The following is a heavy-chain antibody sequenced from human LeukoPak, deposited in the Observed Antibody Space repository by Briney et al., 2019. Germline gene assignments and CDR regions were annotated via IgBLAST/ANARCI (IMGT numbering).Heavy chain of an antibody. V-gene: IGHV3-23*01. CDR2: ISGSGGST. CDR1: GFTLSSYA. J-gene: IGHJ6*02. D-gene: IGHD6-19*01. Sequence: GGSLRLSCAASGFTLSSYAMSWVRQAPGKGLEWVSAISGSGGSTYYADSVKGRFTISRDNSKNTLYLQMNSLRAEDTAVYYCAGLYSSGWRYYYYGMDVWGQGTTVTVSS. CDR3: AGLYSSGWRYYYYGMDV.